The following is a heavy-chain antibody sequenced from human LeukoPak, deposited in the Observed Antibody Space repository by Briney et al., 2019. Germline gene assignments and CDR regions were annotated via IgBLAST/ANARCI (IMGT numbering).Heavy chain of an antibody. Sequence: GGSLRLSCAASGFTFSSYWMTWVRQAPGKGLEWVANIKPDGSVGYYVDSVRGRFLISRDNAGNSLYLQMNSLRVEDTAVYYCTQNLVAAAGDHWGQGTLLIVSS. V-gene: IGHV3-7*01. D-gene: IGHD6-13*01. J-gene: IGHJ4*02. CDR2: IKPDGSVG. CDR1: GFTFSSYW. CDR3: TQNLVAAAGDH.